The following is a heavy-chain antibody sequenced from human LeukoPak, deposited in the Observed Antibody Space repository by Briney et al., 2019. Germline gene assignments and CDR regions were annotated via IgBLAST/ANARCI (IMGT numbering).Heavy chain of an antibody. V-gene: IGHV4-38-2*01. D-gene: IGHD5-12*01. CDR2: IYHSGST. Sequence: PSETLSLTCAVSGYSISSGYYWGWIRQPPGKGLEWIGSIYHSGSTYYNPSLKSRVTISVDTSKNQFSLKPSSVTAADTAVYYCARLGLRSEGWGQGTLVTVSS. CDR3: ARLGLRSEG. CDR1: GYSISSGYY. J-gene: IGHJ4*02.